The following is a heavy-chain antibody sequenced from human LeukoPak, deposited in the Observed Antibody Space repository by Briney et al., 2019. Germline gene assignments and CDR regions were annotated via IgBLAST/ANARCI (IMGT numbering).Heavy chain of an antibody. J-gene: IGHJ4*02. V-gene: IGHV1-2*06. CDR3: ARARNSSSPRDFDY. CDR2: INPNSGVT. Sequence: ASVKVSCKASGYTFSDYYMHWVRQAPGQGLEWMGRINPNSGVTKYAQKFQGRVTMTRDTSISTAYMELSRLRSDDTALYYCARARNSSSPRDFDYWGQGTLVTVSS. D-gene: IGHD6-6*01. CDR1: GYTFSDYY.